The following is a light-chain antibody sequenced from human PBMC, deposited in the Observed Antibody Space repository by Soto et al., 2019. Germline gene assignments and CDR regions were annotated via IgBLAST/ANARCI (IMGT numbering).Light chain of an antibody. Sequence: EIVLTQSPATLSLSPGERATLSCRASESVGKYLAWYEQRPGQAPRLLMFDVSYRATGTPARFSGSGSGTDFTLTISSLEPEDFAVYHCQQRTNWPLTFGGGTRVEIK. CDR1: ESVGKY. CDR3: QQRTNWPLT. J-gene: IGKJ4*01. CDR2: DVS. V-gene: IGKV3-11*01.